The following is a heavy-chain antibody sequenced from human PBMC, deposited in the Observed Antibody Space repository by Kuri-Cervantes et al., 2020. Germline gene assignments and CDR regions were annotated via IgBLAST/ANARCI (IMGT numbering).Heavy chain of an antibody. CDR2: IYSGGST. CDR3: AKDGGFLGVRGPTLYYGMDV. Sequence: GESLKISCAASGFTVSSNYMSWVRQAPGKGLEWVSVIYSGGSTYYADSVKGRFTISRDNSKNTLYLQMNSPRAEDTAVYYCAKDGGFLGVRGPTLYYGMDVWGQGTTVTVSS. V-gene: IGHV3-66*02. J-gene: IGHJ6*02. D-gene: IGHD3-10*01. CDR1: GFTVSSNY.